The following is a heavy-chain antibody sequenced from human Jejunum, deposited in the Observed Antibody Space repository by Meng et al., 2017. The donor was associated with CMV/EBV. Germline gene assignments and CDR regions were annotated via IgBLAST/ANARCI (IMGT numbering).Heavy chain of an antibody. CDR2: ISSDSTYT. CDR1: GFIFNTFG. Sequence: GFIFNTFGMNWVRQAPGKGLEWVSSISSDSTYTYYGDSVKGRFTISRDNAKNSLYLQMNSVRAEDTALYYCARGNYYDRSGYYGDRWGQGTLVTVSS. CDR3: ARGNYYDRSGYYGDR. V-gene: IGHV3-21*01. J-gene: IGHJ4*02. D-gene: IGHD3-22*01.